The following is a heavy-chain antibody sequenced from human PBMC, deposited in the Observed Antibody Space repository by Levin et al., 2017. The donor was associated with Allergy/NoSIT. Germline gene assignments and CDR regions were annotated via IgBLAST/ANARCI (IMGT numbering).Heavy chain of an antibody. J-gene: IGHJ6*02. CDR3: ARGYCSGGSCYSRDYYYDYGMDV. D-gene: IGHD2-15*01. CDR2: INHSGST. Sequence: SETLSLTCAVYGGSFSGYYWSWIRQPPGKGLEWIGEINHSGSTNYNPSLKSRVTISVDTSKNQFSLKLSSVTAADTAVYYCARGYCSGGSCYSRDYYYDYGMDVWGQGTTVTVSS. V-gene: IGHV4-34*01. CDR1: GGSFSGYY.